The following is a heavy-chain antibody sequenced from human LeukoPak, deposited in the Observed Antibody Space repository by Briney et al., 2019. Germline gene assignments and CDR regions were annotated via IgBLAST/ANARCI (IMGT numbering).Heavy chain of an antibody. Sequence: PGGSLRLSCAASGFTFSSYSMNWVRQAPGKGLEWVSSISAISTYTYYADSVKGRFSISRDNAKNSLFLQMNSLRAEDTALYYCARDRSTNSYAEYFFDYWGQGTLVTVSS. D-gene: IGHD5-18*01. CDR3: ARDRSTNSYAEYFFDY. V-gene: IGHV3-21*01. J-gene: IGHJ4*02. CDR2: ISAISTYT. CDR1: GFTFSSYS.